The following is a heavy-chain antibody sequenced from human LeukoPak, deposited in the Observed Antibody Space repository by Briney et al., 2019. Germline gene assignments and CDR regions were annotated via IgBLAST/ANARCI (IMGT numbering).Heavy chain of an antibody. Sequence: GASVKVSCKASGGTFSSYAISWARQAPGQGLEWMGRIIPILGIANYAQKFQGRVTITADKSTSTAYMELSSLRSDDTAVYYCARDLLESSWYGGDYWGQGTLVTVSS. CDR3: ARDLLESSWYGGDY. CDR2: IIPILGIA. D-gene: IGHD6-13*01. V-gene: IGHV1-69*04. CDR1: GGTFSSYA. J-gene: IGHJ4*02.